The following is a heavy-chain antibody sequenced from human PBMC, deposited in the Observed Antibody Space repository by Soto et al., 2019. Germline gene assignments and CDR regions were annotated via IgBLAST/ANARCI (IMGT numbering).Heavy chain of an antibody. CDR3: ALCSGWYGQCYFDC. D-gene: IGHD6-13*01. CDR2: IYSDGRT. CDR1: GFIVSSSY. Sequence: DVQLVETGGGLIQPGGSLRLSCAASGFIVSSSYMSWVRQAPGKGLEWVSVIYSDGRTYYADSVKGRFTISRDNSKNTLYIQMNSLSAEDTAVYYCALCSGWYGQCYFDCWGQGTLVTVSS. J-gene: IGHJ4*02. V-gene: IGHV3-53*02.